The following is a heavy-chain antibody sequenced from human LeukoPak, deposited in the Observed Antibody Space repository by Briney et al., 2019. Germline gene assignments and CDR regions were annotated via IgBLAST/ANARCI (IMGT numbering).Heavy chain of an antibody. Sequence: ASVKVSCKASGYTFTSYGISWVRQAPGQGLEWMGWISAYNGNTNYAQKLQGRVTMTTDTSTSTAYMELRSLRSDDTAVYYCARSSPWYCSSTSCYNGYYFDYWGQGTLVTVSS. V-gene: IGHV1-18*01. CDR2: ISAYNGNT. CDR1: GYTFTSYG. D-gene: IGHD2-2*02. CDR3: ARSSPWYCSSTSCYNGYYFDY. J-gene: IGHJ4*02.